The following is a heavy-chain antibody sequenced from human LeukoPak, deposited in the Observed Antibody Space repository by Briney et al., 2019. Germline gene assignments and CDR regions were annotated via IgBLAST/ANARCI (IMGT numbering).Heavy chain of an antibody. D-gene: IGHD6-13*01. Sequence: SETLSLTCTFSGGSISSGSYYWSWIRQPAGKGLEWIGRIYTSGSTNYNPSLKSRVTISVDTSKNQFSLKLSSVTAADTAVYYCARESPQTGIAAAGTSHFDYWGQGTLVTVSS. J-gene: IGHJ4*02. CDR1: GGSISSGSYY. CDR2: IYTSGST. CDR3: ARESPQTGIAAAGTSHFDY. V-gene: IGHV4-61*02.